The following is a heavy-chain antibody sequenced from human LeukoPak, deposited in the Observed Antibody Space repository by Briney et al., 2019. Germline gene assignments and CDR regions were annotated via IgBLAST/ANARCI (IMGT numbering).Heavy chain of an antibody. J-gene: IGHJ4*02. CDR3: TRWSYYFDY. V-gene: IGHV3-49*03. CDR2: IRSKAYGGTT. Sequence: GGSLRLSCAASGFTFSSYAMSWFRQAPGKGLEWVGFIRSKAYGGTTEYAASVKGRFTISRDDSKSIAYLQMNSLKTEDTAVYYCTRWSYYFDYWGQGTLVTVSS. D-gene: IGHD1-26*01. CDR1: GFTFSSYA.